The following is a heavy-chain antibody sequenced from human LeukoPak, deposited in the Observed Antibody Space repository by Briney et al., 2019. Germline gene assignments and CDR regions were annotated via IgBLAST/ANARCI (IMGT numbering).Heavy chain of an antibody. J-gene: IGHJ3*02. Sequence: TSQTLSLTCTVSGGSISSGGYYWSWIRQHPGTGLEWIEYIYYSGSPYYNPSLKSRVTIPVDTSKNQFSLKLSSVTAAATAVYYCARKGGYCSSTSCYRAFDIWGQGTMVTVSS. CDR1: GGSISSGGYY. CDR2: IYYSGSP. D-gene: IGHD2-2*02. CDR3: ARKGGYCSSTSCYRAFDI. V-gene: IGHV4-31*03.